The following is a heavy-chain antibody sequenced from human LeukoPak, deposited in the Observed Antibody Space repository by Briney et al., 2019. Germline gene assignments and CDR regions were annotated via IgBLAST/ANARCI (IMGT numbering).Heavy chain of an antibody. CDR2: ISSSSSYI. CDR3: ARDPRIYGGYLYYYYYYMDV. J-gene: IGHJ6*03. V-gene: IGHV3-21*01. CDR1: GFTFTRNG. Sequence: GGSLRLSCAASGFTFTRNGMNWVRQAPGKGLEWVSSISSSSSYIYYADSVKGRFTISRDNAKNSLYLQMNSLRAEDTAVYYCARDPRIYGGYLYYYYYYMDVWGKGTTVTISS. D-gene: IGHD4-17*01.